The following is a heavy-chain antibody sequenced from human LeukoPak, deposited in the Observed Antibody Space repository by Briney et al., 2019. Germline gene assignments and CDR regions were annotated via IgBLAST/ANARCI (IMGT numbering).Heavy chain of an antibody. V-gene: IGHV3-11*04. CDR2: ISTSGTTI. CDR1: GFTFSDYY. D-gene: IGHD1-26*01. J-gene: IGHJ4*02. Sequence: PGGSLRLSCAASGFTFSDYYMSWIRQAPGKGLEWVSYISTSGTTIRYADPVKGRFTISRDDAKNSLYLQMNNLRAVDTAVYYCARVRGSYSSDYWGQGTLVTVSS. CDR3: ARVRGSYSSDY.